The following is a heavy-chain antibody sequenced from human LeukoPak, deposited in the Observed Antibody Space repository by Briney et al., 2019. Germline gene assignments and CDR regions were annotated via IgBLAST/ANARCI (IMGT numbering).Heavy chain of an antibody. J-gene: IGHJ3*02. CDR1: GGSTSSYY. Sequence: SETLSLTCTVSGGSTSSYYWSWIRQPPGKGLEWIGYIYYSGSTNYNPSLKSRVTISVDTSKNQFSLKLSSVTAADTAVYYCARKSRNYYDSSGYLTDAFDIWGQGTMVTVSS. CDR2: IYYSGST. V-gene: IGHV4-59*01. D-gene: IGHD3-22*01. CDR3: ARKSRNYYDSSGYLTDAFDI.